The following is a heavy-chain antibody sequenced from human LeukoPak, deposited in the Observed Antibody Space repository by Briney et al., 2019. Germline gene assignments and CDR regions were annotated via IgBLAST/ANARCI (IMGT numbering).Heavy chain of an antibody. CDR2: IYYSGST. J-gene: IGHJ4*02. V-gene: IGHV4-39*01. Sequence: PSETLSLTCTVSGDSISRNSDYWGWIHQPPGKGLEWIGTIYYSGSTSYSPPLKSRVYIAVDTFNNHFSLKLSSVTAADTAVYYCARHLFYCSTTSCYSLFDYWGQGTLVTVSS. CDR1: GDSISRNSDY. CDR3: ARHLFYCSTTSCYSLFDY. D-gene: IGHD2-2*01.